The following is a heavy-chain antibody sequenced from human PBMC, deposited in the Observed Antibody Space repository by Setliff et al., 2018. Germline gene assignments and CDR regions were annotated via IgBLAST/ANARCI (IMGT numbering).Heavy chain of an antibody. CDR2: MNPNSGNT. CDR3: ARGGGQIHYDFWSGEFSDPQPNYYYYYMDV. Sequence: ASVKVSCKASGFTFTSYDINWVRQAPGQGLEWMGWMNPNSGNTGYAQKFQGRVTMTRNTSISTAYMELSSLRSEDTAVYYCARGGGQIHYDFWSGEFSDPQPNYYYYYMDVWGKGTTVTVSS. V-gene: IGHV1-8*02. CDR1: GFTFTSYD. D-gene: IGHD3-3*01. J-gene: IGHJ6*03.